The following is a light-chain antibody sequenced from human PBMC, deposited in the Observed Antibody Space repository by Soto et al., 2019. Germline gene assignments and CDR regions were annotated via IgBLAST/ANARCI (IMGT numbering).Light chain of an antibody. J-gene: IGKJ5*01. CDR3: QQYNNWPPIT. CDR2: GAS. V-gene: IGKV3D-15*01. Sequence: ETVMTQSPATLSVSLGERATFSCRASQSVSSKLAWYQLKPGQAPRVVIYGASTRATGIPARFSGSGSGTDFTLTISSVQSEDFAIYYCQQYNNWPPITFGQGTRLDIK. CDR1: QSVSSK.